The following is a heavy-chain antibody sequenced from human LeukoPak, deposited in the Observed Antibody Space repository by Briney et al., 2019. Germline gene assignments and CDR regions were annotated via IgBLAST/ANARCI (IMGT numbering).Heavy chain of an antibody. Sequence: GGSLRLSCAAAGFTFSSYAMHRVRQAPGKGLEWVAVISYDGSNKYYADSVKGRFTISRDNSKNTLYLQMNSLRAEDTAVYYCARDLSSGWYPEYYFDYWGQGTLVTVSS. CDR2: ISYDGSNK. CDR1: GFTFSSYA. D-gene: IGHD6-19*01. J-gene: IGHJ4*02. V-gene: IGHV3-30-3*01. CDR3: ARDLSSGWYPEYYFDY.